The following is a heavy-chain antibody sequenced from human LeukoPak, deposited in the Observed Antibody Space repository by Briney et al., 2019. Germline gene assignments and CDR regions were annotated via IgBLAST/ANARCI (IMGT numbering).Heavy chain of an antibody. D-gene: IGHD6-6*01. V-gene: IGHV3-30-3*01. Sequence: PTGGSLRLSCAASGFTFSSYAMHWVRQAPGKGLEWVAVMSYDGSNKYYADSVKGRFTISRDNSKNTLYLQMNSLRAEDTAVYYCARFFSGVAARPPGYYYYGMDVWGQGTTVTVSS. CDR1: GFTFSSYA. CDR3: ARFFSGVAARPPGYYYYGMDV. CDR2: MSYDGSNK. J-gene: IGHJ6*02.